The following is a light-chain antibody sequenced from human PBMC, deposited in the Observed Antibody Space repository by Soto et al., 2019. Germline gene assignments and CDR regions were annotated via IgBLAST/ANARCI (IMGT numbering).Light chain of an antibody. Sequence: IVMTQSPLSLPVTPGEPASISCRSNQSPLHSNRENYFDWYLQKPGQSPQLLIYLGSNRASGVPDRFSGSGSGTDFTLKIGRVEAEDVGVYYCMQALQTVTFGPGTKVDIK. V-gene: IGKV2-28*01. CDR3: MQALQTVT. CDR2: LGS. J-gene: IGKJ3*01. CDR1: QSPLHSNRENY.